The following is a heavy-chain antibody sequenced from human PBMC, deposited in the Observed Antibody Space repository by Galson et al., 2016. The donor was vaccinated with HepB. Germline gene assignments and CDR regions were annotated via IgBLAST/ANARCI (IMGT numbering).Heavy chain of an antibody. CDR2: MSATRDFI. CDR1: GFVFSDYS. D-gene: IGHD2-15*01. Sequence: SLRLSCAASGFVFSDYSMNWIRQAPGKGLEWVASMSATRDFIYYADSVKGRFTISRDNTKNSLYLQMRSLTAEDTAVYYCARDLGGSVTLNFYFYAMDVWGQGTTVTVSS. J-gene: IGHJ6*02. V-gene: IGHV3-21*01. CDR3: ARDLGGSVTLNFYFYAMDV.